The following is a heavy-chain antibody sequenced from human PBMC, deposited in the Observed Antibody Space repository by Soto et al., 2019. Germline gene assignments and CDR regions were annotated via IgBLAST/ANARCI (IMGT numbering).Heavy chain of an antibody. CDR2: INHSGST. CDR1: GGSFSGYY. Sequence: SETLSLTCAVYGGSFSGYYWSWIRQPPGKGLEWIGEINHSGSTNYNPSLRSRVTISVDTSKNQFSLKLSSVTAADTAVYYCARGRYCISTSCYTDAFDIWGQGTIVTVSS. J-gene: IGHJ3*02. V-gene: IGHV4-34*01. D-gene: IGHD2-2*02. CDR3: ARGRYCISTSCYTDAFDI.